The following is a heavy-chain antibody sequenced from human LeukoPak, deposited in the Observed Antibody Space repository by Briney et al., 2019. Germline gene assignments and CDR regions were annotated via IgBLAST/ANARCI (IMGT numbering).Heavy chain of an antibody. CDR3: ARDLMTSGAFDI. D-gene: IGHD4-17*01. J-gene: IGHJ3*02. Sequence: SETLSLTCTVSGYSISSGYYWGWIRQPPGKGLEWIGSIYHSGSTYYNPSLKSRVTISVDTSKNQFSLKLSSVTAADTAVYYCARDLMTSGAFDIWGQGTMVTVSS. CDR2: IYHSGST. CDR1: GYSISSGYY. V-gene: IGHV4-38-2*02.